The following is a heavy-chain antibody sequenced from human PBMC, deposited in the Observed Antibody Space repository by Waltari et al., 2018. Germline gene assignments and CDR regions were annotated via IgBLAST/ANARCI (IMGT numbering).Heavy chain of an antibody. V-gene: IGHV4-4*07. J-gene: IGHJ4*02. D-gene: IGHD3-22*01. CDR2: IYPSGGS. CDR3: ARGGPYGLFSGHFSDS. CDR1: GDSVTAHN. Sequence: QVQLPESGPSLVKPFETLSRICSVSGDSVTAHNWNWFPQSAGKGLEWIGRIYPSGGSDYNPSLKSRVTMSADTSKNQFSLRLTSVTAADTAVYYCARGGPYGLFSGHFSDSWGQGLLVTVSS.